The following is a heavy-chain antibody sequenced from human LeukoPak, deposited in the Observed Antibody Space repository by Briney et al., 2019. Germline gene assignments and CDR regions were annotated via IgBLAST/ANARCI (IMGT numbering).Heavy chain of an antibody. CDR1: GYTFTSYY. CDR3: ATTTGQGYFQH. J-gene: IGHJ1*01. CDR2: FDPEDGET. V-gene: IGHV1-24*01. D-gene: IGHD2-8*02. Sequence: ASVKVSCKASGYTFTSYYMHWVRQAPGKGLEWMGGFDPEDGETIYAQKFQGRVTMTEDTSTDTAYMELSSLRSEDTAVYYCATTTGQGYFQHWGQGTLVTVSS.